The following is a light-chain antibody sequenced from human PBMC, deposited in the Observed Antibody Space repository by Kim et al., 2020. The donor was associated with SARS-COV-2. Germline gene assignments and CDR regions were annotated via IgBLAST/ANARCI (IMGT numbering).Light chain of an antibody. CDR1: QRISSW. CDR3: QQYTTSTST. CDR2: KAS. J-gene: IGKJ1*01. V-gene: IGKV1-5*03. Sequence: DIQMTQSPSTLSASVGDRVTITCRASQRISSWLAWYQQKPGKAPKLLIYKASSLESGVPSRFSGSGSGTEFTLTISSLQPDDFAPYYCQQYTTSTSTFGQGTEVDIK.